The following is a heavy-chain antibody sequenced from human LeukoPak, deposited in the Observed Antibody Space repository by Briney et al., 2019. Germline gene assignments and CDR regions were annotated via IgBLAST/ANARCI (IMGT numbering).Heavy chain of an antibody. J-gene: IGHJ4*02. D-gene: IGHD3-10*01. CDR1: GFTFSTYG. V-gene: IGHV3-30*18. CDR2: ISYDGSNK. Sequence: GRSLRLSCAASGFTFSTYGMHWVRQAPGKGLEWVAVISYDGSNKYYADSVKGRFTISRDNSMTTLHLQMKSLRAEDTALYYCAQNFGYYGSGNYFTYWGLGTLVTVSS. CDR3: AQNFGYYGSGNYFTY.